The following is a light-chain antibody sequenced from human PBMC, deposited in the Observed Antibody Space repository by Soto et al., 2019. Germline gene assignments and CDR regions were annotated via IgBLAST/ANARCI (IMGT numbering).Light chain of an antibody. CDR1: QSVLYSSNNKNY. CDR3: QQYGSSPRT. J-gene: IGKJ1*01. V-gene: IGKV4-1*01. Sequence: DSGMSQSPGSLAEYMGERATINCKSSQSVLYSSNNKNYLAWFQQKPGQPPRLLIYEASTRVTGIPDRISGSGSGTDFTLTISRLEPEDFAVYYCQQYGSSPRTFGQGTKVDIK. CDR2: EAS.